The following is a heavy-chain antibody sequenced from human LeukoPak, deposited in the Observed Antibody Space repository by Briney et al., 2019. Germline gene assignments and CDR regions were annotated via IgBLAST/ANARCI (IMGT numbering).Heavy chain of an antibody. J-gene: IGHJ4*02. CDR2: ISDSGGNT. V-gene: IGHV3-23*01. CDR1: GFTFSSYA. CDR3: AKQDIRSSAWYG. D-gene: IGHD6-19*01. Sequence: GGSLRLSCAASGFTFSSYAMSWVRQAPGQGLEWVSAISDSGGNTYYADSVKGRFTTSRDNSKNMLYLQMNSLRAEDTAVYYCAKQDIRSSAWYGWGQGTLVTVSS.